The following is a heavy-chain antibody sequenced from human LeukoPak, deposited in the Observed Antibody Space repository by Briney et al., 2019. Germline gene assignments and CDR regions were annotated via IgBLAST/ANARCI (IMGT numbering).Heavy chain of an antibody. V-gene: IGHV3-21*01. CDR1: GFTFSSYS. CDR3: ARAGHYDFWSGYLFSFLAMDV. J-gene: IGHJ6*02. CDR2: ISSSSSYI. Sequence: PGGSLRLSCAASGFTFSSYSMNWVRQSPGKGLKWVSSISSSSSYIYYADSVKGRFTISRDNAKNSLYLQMNSLRAEDTAVYYCARAGHYDFWSGYLFSFLAMDVWGQGTTVTVSS. D-gene: IGHD3-3*01.